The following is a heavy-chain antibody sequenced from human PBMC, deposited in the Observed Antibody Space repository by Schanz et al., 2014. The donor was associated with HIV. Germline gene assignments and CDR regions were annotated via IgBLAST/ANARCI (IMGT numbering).Heavy chain of an antibody. CDR1: GYTFSDYD. D-gene: IGHD4-4*01. CDR2: INGDDGAT. V-gene: IGHV1-2*02. Sequence: QVQLVQSGPEVKKPGASVRVSCETSGYTFSDYDINWVRQAPGQGLEWMGWINGDDGATRYSQKFQGRVTMTGDRSISTAYMELYGPTYDDTAVYFCARGPDYSSASYKFDYWGQGTPVSV. J-gene: IGHJ4*02. CDR3: ARGPDYSSASYKFDY.